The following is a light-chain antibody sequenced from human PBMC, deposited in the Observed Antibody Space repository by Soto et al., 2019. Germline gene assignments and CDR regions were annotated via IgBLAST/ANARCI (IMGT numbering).Light chain of an antibody. CDR2: GAS. CDR1: QSVSSSY. Sequence: PGERATLSCRASQSVSSSYLAWYQQKPGQAPRLLIYGASSRATGIPDRFSGSGSGTDFTLTISRLEPEDFAVYYCQQYGSSRTFGQGTKVDIK. J-gene: IGKJ1*01. V-gene: IGKV3-20*01. CDR3: QQYGSSRT.